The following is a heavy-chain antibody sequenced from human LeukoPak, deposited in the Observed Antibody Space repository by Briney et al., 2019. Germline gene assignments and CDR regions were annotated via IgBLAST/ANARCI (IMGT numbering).Heavy chain of an antibody. CDR1: GFTFSSYA. V-gene: IGHV3-23*01. CDR2: ISGSGGNT. D-gene: IGHD6-19*01. Sequence: GGSLRLSCAASGFTFSSYAMSWVRQAPGKGLEWVSGISGSGGNTYYADSVKGRFTISRDNSKNTLYLQMNSLRAEDTAVYHCAKDQYSSGWYRFDYWGQGTLVTVSS. CDR3: AKDQYSSGWYRFDY. J-gene: IGHJ4*02.